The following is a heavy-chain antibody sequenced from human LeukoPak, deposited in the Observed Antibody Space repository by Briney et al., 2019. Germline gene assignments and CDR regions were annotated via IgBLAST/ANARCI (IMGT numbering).Heavy chain of an antibody. CDR2: IYPGDSDT. V-gene: IGHV5-51*01. CDR1: GYSFTNYW. Sequence: GESLKISCKGSGYSFTNYWIGWVRQMPGKGLEWMGIIYPGDSDTTYSPSFQGQVTISVDKSISTAYLQWSSLKASDTAMYYCAFYYGSASYHYFDYWGQGTLVTASS. D-gene: IGHD3-10*01. J-gene: IGHJ4*02. CDR3: AFYYGSASYHYFDY.